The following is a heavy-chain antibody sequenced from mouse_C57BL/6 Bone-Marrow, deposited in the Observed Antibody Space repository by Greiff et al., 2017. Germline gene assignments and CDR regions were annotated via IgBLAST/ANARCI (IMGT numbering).Heavy chain of an antibody. D-gene: IGHD2-1*01. CDR1: GYAFSSSW. CDR3: EKLYGNYGFDY. J-gene: IGHJ2*01. V-gene: IGHV1-82*01. Sequence: QVQLQQSGPELVKPGASVKISCKASGYAFSSSWMNWVKQRPGKGLEWIGRIYPGDGDTNYNGKFKGKATLTADKSSSTAYMQLSSLTSEDSAVYFCEKLYGNYGFDYWGQGTTLTVSS. CDR2: IYPGDGDT.